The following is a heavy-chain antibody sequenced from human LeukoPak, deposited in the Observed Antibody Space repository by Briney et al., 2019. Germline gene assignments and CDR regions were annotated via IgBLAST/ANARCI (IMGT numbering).Heavy chain of an antibody. CDR3: ARVLEYSSSSAIDY. CDR1: GGSISSGSYY. Sequence: SQTLSLTCTVSGGSISSGSYYWNWIRQPPGKGLEWIGYIYHSGSTYYNPSLKSRVTISIDTSKNQFSLKLTSVTAADTAVYYCARVLEYSSSSAIDYWGQGTLVTVSS. CDR2: IYHSGST. D-gene: IGHD6-6*01. V-gene: IGHV4-30-2*01. J-gene: IGHJ4*02.